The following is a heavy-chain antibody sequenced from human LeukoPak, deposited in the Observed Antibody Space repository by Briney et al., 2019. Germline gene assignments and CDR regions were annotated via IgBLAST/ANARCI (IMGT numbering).Heavy chain of an antibody. D-gene: IGHD6-19*01. CDR2: IYTSGST. CDR1: GGSISSCY. J-gene: IGHJ5*02. V-gene: IGHV4-4*07. Sequence: SETLSLTCTVSGGSISSCYWRWIRQPAGKGLEWIGRIYTSGSTNYNPSLKSRVTISVDKSKNQFSLKLSSVTAADTAVYYCARDRIAVAGSGWFDPWGQGTLVTVSS. CDR3: ARDRIAVAGSGWFDP.